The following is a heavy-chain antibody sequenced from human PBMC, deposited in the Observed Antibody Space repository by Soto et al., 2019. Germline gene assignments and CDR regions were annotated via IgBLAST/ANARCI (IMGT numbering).Heavy chain of an antibody. J-gene: IGHJ3*02. CDR2: ISGSGGST. CDR1: GFTFSSYA. V-gene: IGHV3-23*01. CDR3: AKEGGYCSGGSCYVGAFDI. Sequence: GGSLRLSSAASGFTFSSYAMSWVRQAPGKGLEWVSAISGSGGSTYYADSVKGRFTISRDNSKNTLYLQMNSLRAEDTAVYYCAKEGGYCSGGSCYVGAFDIWGQGTMVTVSS. D-gene: IGHD2-15*01.